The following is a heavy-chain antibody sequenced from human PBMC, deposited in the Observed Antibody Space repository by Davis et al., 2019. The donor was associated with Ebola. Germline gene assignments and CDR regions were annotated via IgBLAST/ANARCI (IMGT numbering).Heavy chain of an antibody. V-gene: IGHV3-7*03. CDR2: IKQDGSEK. J-gene: IGHJ6*02. D-gene: IGHD3-3*01. CDR3: ARELMGFGVVISDGVDV. CDR1: GFTFSSYW. Sequence: PGGSLRLSCAASGFTFSSYWMSWVRQAPGKGLEWVANIKQDGSEKYYVDSVKGRFTISRDNAKNSLYLQMNSLRAEDTAVYYCARELMGFGVVISDGVDVWGQGTTVTVSS.